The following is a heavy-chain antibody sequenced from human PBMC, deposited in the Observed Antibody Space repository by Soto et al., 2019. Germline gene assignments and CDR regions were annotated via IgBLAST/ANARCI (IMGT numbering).Heavy chain of an antibody. J-gene: IGHJ4*02. CDR3: ATPRNVALHCDYALGE. V-gene: IGHV1-69*02. CDR2: IIPILDLA. CDR1: GGTVSSYT. D-gene: IGHD4-17*01. Sequence: QVQLVQSGSEVQNPWSSVKVSCKASGGTVSSYTFSWVRQSPGQGLEWMGRIIPILDLANYAPKLQGRVTITADKSTSTAYVELTSLSSEETAVYYFATPRNVALHCDYALGEWCQGTLVTVSS.